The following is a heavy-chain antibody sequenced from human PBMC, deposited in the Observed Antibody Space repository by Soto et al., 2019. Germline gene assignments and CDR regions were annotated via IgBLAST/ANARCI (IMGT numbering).Heavy chain of an antibody. CDR3: ARVQRATANSFDY. V-gene: IGHV3-21*06. Sequence: EVQLVESGGGLVKPGGSLRLSCAASGFIFGSYSMNWVRQAPGKGLQWMSSISSSSSIIYYADSVKGRFTISRDNAKNLLYLQRNSLRAEDTAIYYCARVQRATANSFDYWGQGTLVTVSS. CDR1: GFIFGSYS. J-gene: IGHJ4*02. D-gene: IGHD5-12*01. CDR2: ISSSSSII.